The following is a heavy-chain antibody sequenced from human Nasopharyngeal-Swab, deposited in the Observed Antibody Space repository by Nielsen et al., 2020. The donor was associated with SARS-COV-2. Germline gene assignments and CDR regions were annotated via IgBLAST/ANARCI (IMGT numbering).Heavy chain of an antibody. CDR2: IKQDGSEK. CDR1: GFTFSSYW. Sequence: GEPLQISWAASGFTFSSYWMSWVRQAPGKGLEWVANIKQDGSEKYYVDSVKGRFTISRDNAKNSLYLQMNSLRAEDTAVYYCASTSGYGLNWFDPWGQGTLVTVSS. CDR3: ASTSGYGLNWFDP. D-gene: IGHD5-12*01. J-gene: IGHJ5*02. V-gene: IGHV3-7*01.